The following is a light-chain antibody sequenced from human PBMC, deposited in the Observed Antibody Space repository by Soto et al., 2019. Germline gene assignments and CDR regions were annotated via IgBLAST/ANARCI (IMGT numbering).Light chain of an antibody. V-gene: IGKV3-20*01. J-gene: IGKJ3*01. CDR2: GAS. CDR1: QSVTRSF. Sequence: EIVLTQSPGTLSLSPGERVTLSCRASQSVTRSFLAWYQQKPGQAPRLLIYGASSRATGIPDRFSGSGSGTDFNLTVSRLEAEDFAVYYCHQYGSSPQAFGPGTKVDIK. CDR3: HQYGSSPQA.